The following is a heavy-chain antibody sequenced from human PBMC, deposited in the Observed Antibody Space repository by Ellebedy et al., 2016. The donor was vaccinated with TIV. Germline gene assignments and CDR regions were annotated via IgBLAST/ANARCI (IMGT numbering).Heavy chain of an antibody. D-gene: IGHD6-13*01. CDR3: TRGSSSRGYFDS. CDR1: GFTFSYYS. Sequence: GGSLRLXXAASGFTFSYYSMHWVRQAPGKGLEWVAVISHDGSNKYHAESVKGRFAISRDDSKNTLYLQMNTLRTEDTAVYFCTRGSSSRGYFDSWGQGTLVTVPS. J-gene: IGHJ4*02. V-gene: IGHV3-30*09. CDR2: ISHDGSNK.